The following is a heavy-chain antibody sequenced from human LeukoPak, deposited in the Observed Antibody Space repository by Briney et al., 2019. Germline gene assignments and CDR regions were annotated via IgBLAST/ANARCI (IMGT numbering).Heavy chain of an antibody. Sequence: LPGGSLRLSCAASGFTFDDYAMHWVRQAPGKGLEWVSLISGDGGSTYYADSVKGRFTISRDNAKNSLYLQMNSLRAEDTALYYCARGGGYYYARPDYWGQGTLVTVSS. J-gene: IGHJ4*02. D-gene: IGHD3-22*01. CDR3: ARGGGYYYARPDY. CDR2: ISGDGGST. V-gene: IGHV3-43*02. CDR1: GFTFDDYA.